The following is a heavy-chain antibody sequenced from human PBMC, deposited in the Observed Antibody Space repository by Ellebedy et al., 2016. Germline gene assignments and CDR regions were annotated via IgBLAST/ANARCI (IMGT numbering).Heavy chain of an antibody. V-gene: IGHV5-10-1*01. D-gene: IGHD3-10*01. J-gene: IGHJ6*02. Sequence: GESLKISCKASGYSFSSYWITWVRQMPGKGLEWMGRIDPRDSYIDNSPSFQGHGSMAIDKSITTAYLQWSSLKASDTATYYCARVKSGGLDVWGQGTTVIVSS. CDR2: IDPRDSYI. CDR1: GYSFSSYW. CDR3: ARVKSGGLDV.